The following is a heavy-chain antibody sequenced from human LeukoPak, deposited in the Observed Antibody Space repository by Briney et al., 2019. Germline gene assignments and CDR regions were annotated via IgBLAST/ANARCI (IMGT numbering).Heavy chain of an antibody. Sequence: PSETLSLTCTVSGGSISSYYWSWIRQPPRKGLEWIGYIYYSGSTNYNPSLKSRVTISVDTSKNQFSLKLSSVTAADTAVYYCARDTPYYYDSSGYYYYYMDVWGKGTTVTVSS. CDR3: ARDTPYYYDSSGYYYYYMDV. CDR2: IYYSGST. D-gene: IGHD3-22*01. V-gene: IGHV4-59*01. J-gene: IGHJ6*03. CDR1: GGSISSYY.